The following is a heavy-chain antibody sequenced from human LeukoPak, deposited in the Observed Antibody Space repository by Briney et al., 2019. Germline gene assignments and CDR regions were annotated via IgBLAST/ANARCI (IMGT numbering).Heavy chain of an antibody. V-gene: IGHV3-33*01. CDR1: GFTFSSYG. J-gene: IGHJ4*02. Sequence: GGSLRLSCAASGFTFSSYGMHWVRQAPGMGLEWVAVIWYDGINKFHADSVKGRFTISRDNSKNTVYLQMNSLRAEDTAVYYCTRERKSGIAAFDYWGQGTLVTVSS. CDR2: IWYDGINK. D-gene: IGHD6-13*01. CDR3: TRERKSGIAAFDY.